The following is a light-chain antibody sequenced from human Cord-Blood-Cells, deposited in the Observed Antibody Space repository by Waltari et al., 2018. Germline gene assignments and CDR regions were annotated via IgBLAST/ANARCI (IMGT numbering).Light chain of an antibody. V-gene: IGLV2-23*01. CDR2: EGS. Sequence: QSALPQPASVSGSPGQSITISCTGTSSVVGSYNLFSWYQQHPGKAPKLMIYEGSKRPSGVSNRFSGSKSGNTASLTISGLQAEDEADYYCCSYAGSSTVVFGGGTKLTVL. CDR3: CSYAGSSTVV. CDR1: SSVVGSYNL. J-gene: IGLJ2*01.